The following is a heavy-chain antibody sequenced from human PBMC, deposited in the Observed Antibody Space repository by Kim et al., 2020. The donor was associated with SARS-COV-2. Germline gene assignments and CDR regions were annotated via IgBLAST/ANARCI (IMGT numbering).Heavy chain of an antibody. Sequence: GGSLRLSCITSGFTFTGFAMSWVRQAPGKGLEWVSIIDGSDGTTYYVDSVKGRFTISRDNSKNTLYLQNSNLSADDTAVYYCKKGGWGWMWDHWGQGTLVTVSS. D-gene: IGHD2-21*01. CDR3: KKGGWGWMWDH. CDR2: IDGSDGTT. J-gene: IGHJ4*02. V-gene: IGHV3-23*01. CDR1: GFTFTGFA.